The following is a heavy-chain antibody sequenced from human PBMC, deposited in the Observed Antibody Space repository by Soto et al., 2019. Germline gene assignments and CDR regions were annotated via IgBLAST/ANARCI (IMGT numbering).Heavy chain of an antibody. J-gene: IGHJ4*02. V-gene: IGHV1-3*01. CDR1: GYSFTDYA. Sequence: QVQLVQSGAELKKPGASVKVSCEASGYSFTDYAIHWVRQAPGQRLEWMGWINAGNGDTKYSQKFQDRVTITRDTSASTAYMELSSLRSEDTAVYYCAREPTPYYFDYWCQGTLVTVSS. CDR3: AREPTPYYFDY. CDR2: INAGNGDT.